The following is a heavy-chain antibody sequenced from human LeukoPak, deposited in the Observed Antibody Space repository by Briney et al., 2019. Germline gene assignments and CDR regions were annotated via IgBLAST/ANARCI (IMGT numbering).Heavy chain of an antibody. D-gene: IGHD5-24*01. J-gene: IGHJ6*02. Sequence: GGSPRLSCAASGFTFSSYAMSWVRQAPGKGLEWVSAISGSGGSTYYADSVKGRFTISRDNSKNTLYLQMNSLRGEDTAVYYCAKDPKRGETATPFGMDVWGQGTTVTVSS. V-gene: IGHV3-23*01. CDR1: GFTFSSYA. CDR3: AKDPKRGETATPFGMDV. CDR2: ISGSGGST.